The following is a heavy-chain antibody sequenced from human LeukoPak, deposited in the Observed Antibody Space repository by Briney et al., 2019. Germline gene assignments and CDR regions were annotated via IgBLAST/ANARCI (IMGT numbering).Heavy chain of an antibody. CDR1: GDSVSSSVPT. V-gene: IGHV6-1*01. J-gene: IGHJ4*02. Sequence: SQTLSLTCAISGDSVSSSVPTWNWFRQSPSRGLECLGRTYYRSKWYNGYAASVRSRITINADTSRNQFSLQLYSVTPEDTAVYYCARAVAKSVDYWGQGTLVTVSS. CDR3: ARAVAKSVDY. D-gene: IGHD4-23*01. CDR2: TYYRSKWYN.